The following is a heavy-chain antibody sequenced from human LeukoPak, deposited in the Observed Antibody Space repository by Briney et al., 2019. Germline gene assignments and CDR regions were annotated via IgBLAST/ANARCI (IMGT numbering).Heavy chain of an antibody. Sequence: PGGSLRLSCAASGFTFSSYGMHWVRQAPGKGLEWVANVKPDGRDKHYVDSVEGRFTISKDNAKKLLYLQMNSLRVEDTAVYYCLQRGFDYWGQGVLVTVSS. CDR1: GFTFSSYG. CDR3: LQRGFDY. D-gene: IGHD3-16*01. CDR2: VKPDGRDK. V-gene: IGHV3-7*01. J-gene: IGHJ4*02.